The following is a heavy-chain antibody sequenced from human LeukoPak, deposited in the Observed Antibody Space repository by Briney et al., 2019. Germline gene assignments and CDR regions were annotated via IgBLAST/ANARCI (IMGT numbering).Heavy chain of an antibody. D-gene: IGHD6-13*01. CDR2: ISGSGGST. V-gene: IGHV3-23*01. CDR3: AKEQNTYSSSPPDY. Sequence: GGSLRLSCAASGFTFSSYAMSWVRQAPGKGLEWVSVISGSGGSTYYADSVKGRFTITRDNSKNTLYLQMNSLRAEDTAVYYCAKEQNTYSSSPPDYWGQGTLVTVSS. CDR1: GFTFSSYA. J-gene: IGHJ4*02.